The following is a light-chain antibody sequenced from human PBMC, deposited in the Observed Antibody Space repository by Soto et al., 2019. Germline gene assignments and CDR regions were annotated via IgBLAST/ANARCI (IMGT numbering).Light chain of an antibody. CDR2: WAS. V-gene: IGKV4-1*01. Sequence: DIVMTQSPDSLAVSLGERATINCKSSQSVLYSSNNKNYLAWYQQRPGQPPKLLIYWASTRESGVPDRFSGRGSGTDFTLTITSLQAEDVAVYYCQQYESTPPTLGQGTKLEIK. J-gene: IGKJ2*01. CDR3: QQYESTPPT. CDR1: QSVLYSSNNKNY.